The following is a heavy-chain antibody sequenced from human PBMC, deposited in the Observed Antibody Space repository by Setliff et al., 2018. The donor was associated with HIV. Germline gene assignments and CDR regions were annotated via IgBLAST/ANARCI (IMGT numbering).Heavy chain of an antibody. J-gene: IGHJ6*02. D-gene: IGHD3-10*01. Sequence: SVKVSCKASGYTFINYDIYWVRQTTGQGLEWMGWMNPDSGNTGYAQKFQGRVTMTRNTSISTAYMDLSSLRSEDTAVYYCARNFGLSPSGKYYYYYGMDIWGQGTTVTVSS. CDR1: GYTFINYD. V-gene: IGHV1-8*02. CDR2: MNPDSGNT. CDR3: ARNFGLSPSGKYYYYYGMDI.